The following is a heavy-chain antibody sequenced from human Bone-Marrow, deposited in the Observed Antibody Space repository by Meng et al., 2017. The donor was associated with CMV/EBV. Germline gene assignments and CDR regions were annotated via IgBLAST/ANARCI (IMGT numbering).Heavy chain of an antibody. D-gene: IGHD3-3*01. CDR3: ARDHQSQYYDFWSGYYPYGMDV. CDR2: ISYDGSNK. Sequence: GESLKISCAASGFTFSSYAMHWVRQAPGKGLEWVAVISYDGSNKYYADSVKGRFTISRDNSKNTLYLQMNSLRAEDTAVYYCARDHQSQYYDFWSGYYPYGMDVWGRGTTVTVSS. CDR1: GFTFSSYA. V-gene: IGHV3-30*04. J-gene: IGHJ6*02.